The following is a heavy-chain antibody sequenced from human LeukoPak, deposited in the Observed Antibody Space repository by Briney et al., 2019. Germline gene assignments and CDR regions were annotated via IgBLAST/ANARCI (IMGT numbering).Heavy chain of an antibody. D-gene: IGHD3-9*01. Sequence: ASVKVSSKAFENTFTGNVITGWHRAMEQGFRWWGGINPNSGNTGYAQKFQGRVTMTRNTSISTAYMELSSLRSEDTAVYYCARVSSFDWLLLEKPRWFDPWGQGTLVTVSS. V-gene: IGHV1-8*01. J-gene: IGHJ5*02. CDR2: INPNSGNT. CDR3: ARVSSFDWLLLEKPRWFDP. CDR1: ENTFTGNV.